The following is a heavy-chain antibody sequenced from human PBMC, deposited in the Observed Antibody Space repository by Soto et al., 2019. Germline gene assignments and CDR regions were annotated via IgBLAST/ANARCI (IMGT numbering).Heavy chain of an antibody. CDR2: IYPGDSDT. J-gene: IGHJ4*02. V-gene: IGHV5-51*01. Sequence: PGESLKISCKGSGYSFTGYWIGWVRQTPGKGLEWMGIIYPGDSDTTYNPSFQGQVTVSADKSINTAYLQWSSLEASDTAMYYCARRDSSGYLFDYWGQGTLVTVSS. CDR3: ARRDSSGYLFDY. CDR1: GYSFTGYW. D-gene: IGHD3-22*01.